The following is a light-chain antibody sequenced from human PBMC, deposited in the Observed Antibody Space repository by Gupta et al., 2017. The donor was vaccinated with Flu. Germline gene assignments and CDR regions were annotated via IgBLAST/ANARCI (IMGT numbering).Light chain of an antibody. CDR3: QHRSNLSVS. CDR1: ESVNEF. J-gene: IGKJ3*01. Sequence: EITLTQSPATLSLSPGDRATLSCRASESVNEFIAWYQHRPGQAPRLLIYDAFNRATGIPARFSGSGYRTDYTLTIGGLEPEDFALYYCQHRSNLSVSFGPGTRVDI. CDR2: DAF. V-gene: IGKV3-11*01.